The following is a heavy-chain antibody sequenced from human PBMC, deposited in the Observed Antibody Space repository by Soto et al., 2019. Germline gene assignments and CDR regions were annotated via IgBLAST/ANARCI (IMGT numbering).Heavy chain of an antibody. D-gene: IGHD2-15*01. Sequence: ASVKVSCKASGYTFTSYGISWVRQAPGQGPEWMGWISAYNGNTNYAQKLQGRVTMTTDTSTSTAYMELRSLRSDDTAVYYCARDLGNRYYYYYGMDVWGQGTTVTVSS. J-gene: IGHJ6*02. CDR2: ISAYNGNT. CDR3: ARDLGNRYYYYYGMDV. V-gene: IGHV1-18*04. CDR1: GYTFTSYG.